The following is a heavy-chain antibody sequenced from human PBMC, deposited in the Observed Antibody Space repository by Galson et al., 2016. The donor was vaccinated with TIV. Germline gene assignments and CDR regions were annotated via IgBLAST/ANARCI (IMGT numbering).Heavy chain of an antibody. Sequence: TLSLTCTVSGDSISNYYWSWIRQPPGKGLEWIGYIYYSGSTNYSPSLKSRVTISRDTSKNQFSLKLGSVTAADTAVYYCARQSGYGSSWFPYYFDYWGQGTLVTVSS. CDR2: IYYSGST. J-gene: IGHJ4*02. D-gene: IGHD6-13*01. CDR1: GDSISNYY. V-gene: IGHV4-59*08. CDR3: ARQSGYGSSWFPYYFDY.